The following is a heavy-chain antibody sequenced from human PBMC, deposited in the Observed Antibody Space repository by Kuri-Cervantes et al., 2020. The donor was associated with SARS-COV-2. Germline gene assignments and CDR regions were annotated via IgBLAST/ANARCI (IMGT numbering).Heavy chain of an antibody. CDR1: GCSFTSYW. CDR3: ARTNSGYYSRFDY. CDR2: IYPGDSDT. V-gene: IGHV5-51*01. J-gene: IGHJ4*02. Sequence: KVSCKGSGCSFTSYWIGWVRQMPGKGLEWMGIIYPGDSDTRYSPSFQGQVTISADKSISTAYLQWSSLKASDTAMYYCARTNSGYYSRFDYWGQGTLVTVSS. D-gene: IGHD3-22*01.